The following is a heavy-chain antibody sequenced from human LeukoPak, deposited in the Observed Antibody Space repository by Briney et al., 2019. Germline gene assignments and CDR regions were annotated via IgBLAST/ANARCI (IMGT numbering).Heavy chain of an antibody. CDR3: ARGLFLGY. CDR1: GGIFNSKA. J-gene: IGHJ4*02. V-gene: IGHV1-69*13. Sequence: SVKVSCKASGGIFNSKALSWVRQAPGQGLEWMGRIIPMFRTANYGQKFQGRVTITADDSTSTGYMELSSLRSEDTAVYYCARGLFLGYWGQGTLVTVSS. CDR2: IIPMFRTA. D-gene: IGHD3-3*01.